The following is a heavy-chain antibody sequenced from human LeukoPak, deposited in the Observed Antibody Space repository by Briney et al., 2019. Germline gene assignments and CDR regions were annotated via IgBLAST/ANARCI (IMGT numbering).Heavy chain of an antibody. Sequence: SVKVSCKASGGTFSSYAISWVRQAPGQGLEWMGGIIPIFGTANYAQKFQGRVTITADESTSTAYMELSSLRSEDTAVYYCARDPGYGGNSGSLRYYYYGMDVWGQGTTVTVSS. J-gene: IGHJ6*02. CDR2: IIPIFGTA. V-gene: IGHV1-69*13. CDR1: GGTFSSYA. D-gene: IGHD4-23*01. CDR3: ARDPGYGGNSGSLRYYYYGMDV.